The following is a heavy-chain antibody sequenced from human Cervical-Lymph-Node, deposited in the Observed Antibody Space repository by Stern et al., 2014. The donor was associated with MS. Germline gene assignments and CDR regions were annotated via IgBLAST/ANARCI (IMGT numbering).Heavy chain of an antibody. V-gene: IGHV1-2*04. CDR2: INPNNGDT. J-gene: IGHJ4*02. D-gene: IGHD4-17*01. CDR3: ARDLGTVTTPGDY. Sequence: VQLVESGAEVKKPGASVSVSCKASGYTFTAYYLHWVRQAPGHGLEWMGWINPNNGDTKYAQNFQGWVTMTRDPSISTAYMDLSSLTSDDTAIYYCARDLGTVTTPGDYWGQGTLVTVSS. CDR1: GYTFTAYY.